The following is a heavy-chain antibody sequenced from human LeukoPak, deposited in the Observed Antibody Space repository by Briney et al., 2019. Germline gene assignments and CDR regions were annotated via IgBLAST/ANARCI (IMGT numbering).Heavy chain of an antibody. CDR2: INHSGST. CDR1: GGSFSGYY. J-gene: IGHJ3*02. V-gene: IGHV4-34*01. CDR3: ARLGDYYDSSGYYYAIVGAFDI. D-gene: IGHD3-22*01. Sequence: SETLSLTCAVYGGSFSGYYWSWIRQPPGKGLEWIGEINHSGSTNYNPSLKSRVTISVDTSKNQFSLKLSSVTAADTAVYYCARLGDYYDSSGYYYAIVGAFDIWGQGTMVTVSS.